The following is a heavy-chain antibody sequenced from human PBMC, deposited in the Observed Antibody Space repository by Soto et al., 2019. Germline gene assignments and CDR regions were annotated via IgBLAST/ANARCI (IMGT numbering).Heavy chain of an antibody. CDR2: IYDSGYT. J-gene: IGHJ4*02. CDR1: GGSISSGDYY. V-gene: IGHV4-31*03. CDR3: ARARRLNVDCSGGSCYRANYFDY. Sequence: LSLTCTVSGGSISSGDYYWSWIRQHPGKGLEWIGYIYDSGYTYYNPSLKSRLTISVDTSKKQFSLKLRSVTAADTAVYYCARARRLNVDCSGGSCYRANYFDYWGQGTLVTVSS. D-gene: IGHD2-15*01.